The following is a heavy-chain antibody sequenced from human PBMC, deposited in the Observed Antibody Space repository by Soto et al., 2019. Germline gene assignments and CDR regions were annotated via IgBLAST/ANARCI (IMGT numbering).Heavy chain of an antibody. Sequence: SETRSVTCTVSGGSISSGDYYWSLISKPPGKGLEGIGYIYYSGSTYYNPSLKSGVTISVDTSKNQFSLKLRSVTAADTAVYYCDGGTFGKSHYYGMDVWGQGTTVTVSS. V-gene: IGHV4-30-4*01. D-gene: IGHD3-10*01. J-gene: IGHJ6*02. CDR2: IYYSGST. CDR1: GGSISSGDYY. CDR3: DGGTFGKSHYYGMDV.